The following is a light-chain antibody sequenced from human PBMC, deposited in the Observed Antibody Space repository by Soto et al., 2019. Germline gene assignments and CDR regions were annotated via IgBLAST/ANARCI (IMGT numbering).Light chain of an antibody. CDR3: AAWDDGLNGWV. CDR1: SSNIGSNT. V-gene: IGLV1-44*01. J-gene: IGLJ3*02. Sequence: QAVVTQPPSASGTPGQRVTISCSGSSSNIGSNTVNWYQQLPGTAPKLLIYSNNQRPSGVPDRFSGSKSGTSASLAISGLQSEDEADYYCAAWDDGLNGWVFGGGTQLT. CDR2: SNN.